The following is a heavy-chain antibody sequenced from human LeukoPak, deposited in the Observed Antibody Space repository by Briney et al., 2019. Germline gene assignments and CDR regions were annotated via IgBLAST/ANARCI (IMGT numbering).Heavy chain of an antibody. CDR2: ISYDGSNK. J-gene: IGHJ4*02. CDR1: GFTFSSYG. Sequence: GGSLRLSCAASGFTFSSYGIHWVRQAPGKGLEWVAVISYDGSNKYYADSVKGRFTISRDNSKNTLYLQMNSLRAEDTAVYYCAKDRSYLDSHFDYWGQGTLVTVSS. V-gene: IGHV3-30*18. D-gene: IGHD1-26*01. CDR3: AKDRSYLDSHFDY.